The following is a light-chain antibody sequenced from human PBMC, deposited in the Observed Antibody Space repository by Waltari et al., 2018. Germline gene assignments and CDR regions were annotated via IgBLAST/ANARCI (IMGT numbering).Light chain of an antibody. CDR3: QPYNSYSIM. CDR1: QSISDW. CDR2: KAS. V-gene: IGKV1-5*03. Sequence: DIQMTQSPSTLSASVGDRVIITCRASQSISDWLAWYQQKPGKAPKLLIYKASSLESGVPSRFSGSGSGTEFTLTISSLQPDDFATYYCQPYNSYSIMFGQGTRLEIK. J-gene: IGKJ5*01.